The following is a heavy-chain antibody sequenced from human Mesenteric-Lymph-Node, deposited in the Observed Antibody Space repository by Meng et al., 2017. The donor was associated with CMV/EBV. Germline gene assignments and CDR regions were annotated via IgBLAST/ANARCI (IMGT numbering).Heavy chain of an antibody. Sequence: SETLSLTCAVYGGSFSGYYWTWIRQPPGKGLEWIGEINHSGRIKYNPSLKSRVTISVDTSKNQFSLRLTSVTAADTAVYYCALSKGTAMISNWGQGTLVTVSS. CDR3: ALSKGTAMISN. J-gene: IGHJ4*02. V-gene: IGHV4-34*01. CDR1: GGSFSGYY. D-gene: IGHD5-18*01. CDR2: INHSGRI.